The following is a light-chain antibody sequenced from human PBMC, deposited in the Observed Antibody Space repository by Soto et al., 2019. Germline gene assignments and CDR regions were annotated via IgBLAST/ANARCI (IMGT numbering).Light chain of an antibody. CDR1: QSVSSY. V-gene: IGKV3-11*01. CDR3: QQRSNWPPSIT. CDR2: DAS. Sequence: VLTQSPAPLSVSPGELAPLSCSASQSVSSYLAWYQQKPGQAPRLLIYDASNRATGIPARFSGSGSGTDFTLTISSLEPEDFAVYYCQQRSNWPPSITLGQGTRLEI. J-gene: IGKJ5*01.